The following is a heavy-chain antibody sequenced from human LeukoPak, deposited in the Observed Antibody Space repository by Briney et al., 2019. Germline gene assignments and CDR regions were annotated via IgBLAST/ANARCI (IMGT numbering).Heavy chain of an antibody. CDR2: IYYSGST. CDR3: ARAGRYYDFWSGNPYGMDV. CDR1: GGSISSYY. Sequence: TSETLSLTCTVSGGSISSYYWNWIRQPPGKGLEWIGYIYYSGSTNYNPSLKSRVTISVDTSKNQFSLKLSSVTAADTAVYYCARAGRYYDFWSGNPYGMDVWGQGTTVTVSS. D-gene: IGHD3-3*01. V-gene: IGHV4-59*01. J-gene: IGHJ6*02.